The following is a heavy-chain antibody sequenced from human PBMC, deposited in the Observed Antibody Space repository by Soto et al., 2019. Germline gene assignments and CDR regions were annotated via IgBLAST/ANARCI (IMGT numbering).Heavy chain of an antibody. J-gene: IGHJ4*02. Sequence: SVPQCVRSGVVDGSIGGYDGSCILQHTGKGLEWIGYIYYSGSTNYNPSLKSRVTISLDTSKNQFSLKLNSVTAADTAVYYCARLQGSSTNVYYFDYRGKGTLVT. CDR3: ARLQGSSTNVYYFDY. D-gene: IGHD6-6*01. V-gene: IGHV4-59*01. CDR2: IYYSGST. CDR1: DGSIGGYD.